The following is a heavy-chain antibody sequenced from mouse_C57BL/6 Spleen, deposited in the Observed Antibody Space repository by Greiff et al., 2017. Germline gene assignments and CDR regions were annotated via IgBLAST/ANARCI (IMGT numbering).Heavy chain of an antibody. D-gene: IGHD2-3*01. CDR2: IDPSDSYT. J-gene: IGHJ4*01. Sequence: QVQLQQPGAELVKPGASVKLSCKASGYTFTSYWMQWVKQRPGQGLEWIGEIDPSDSYTNYNQKFKGKATLTVDTSSSTAYMQLSSLTSEDSAVYYCASRGNDGYSGYYAMGYWGQGTSVTVAS. CDR1: GYTFTSYW. V-gene: IGHV1-50*01. CDR3: ASRGNDGYSGYYAMGY.